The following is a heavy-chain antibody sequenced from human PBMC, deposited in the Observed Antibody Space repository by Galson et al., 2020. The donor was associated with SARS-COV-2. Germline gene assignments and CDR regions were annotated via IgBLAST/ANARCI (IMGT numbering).Heavy chain of an antibody. CDR2: MDPNSGET. CDR1: GYTFTNYD. D-gene: IGHD2-2*01. J-gene: IGHJ6*02. CDR3: ARDSYCSSTSCPDFYYYGLDV. V-gene: IGHV1-8*01. Sequence: ASVKVSCKASGYTFTNYDINWVRQATGQGLEWMGWMDPNSGETGYTQNFQARVTMTRNTSISTAYMELSSLTSEDTAVYFCARDSYCSSTSCPDFYYYGLDVWGQGTTVTVSS.